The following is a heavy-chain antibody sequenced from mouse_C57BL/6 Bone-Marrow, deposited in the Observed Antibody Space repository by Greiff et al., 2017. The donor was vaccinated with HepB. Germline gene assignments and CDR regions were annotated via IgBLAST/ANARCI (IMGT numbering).Heavy chain of an antibody. D-gene: IGHD1-1*01. J-gene: IGHJ3*01. Sequence: EVQLQQSGAELVRPGASVKLSCTASGFNIKDYYMHWVKQRPEQGLEWIGRIDPEDGDTEYAPKFQGKATMTADTSSNTAYLQLSSLTSEDTAVYYCTRCYGSSKGFAYWGQGTLVTVSA. CDR3: TRCYGSSKGFAY. V-gene: IGHV14-1*01. CDR2: IDPEDGDT. CDR1: GFNIKDYY.